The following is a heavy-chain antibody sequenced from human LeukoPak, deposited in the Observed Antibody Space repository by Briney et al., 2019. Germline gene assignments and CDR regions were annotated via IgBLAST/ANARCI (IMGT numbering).Heavy chain of an antibody. J-gene: IGHJ4*02. V-gene: IGHV3-48*03. D-gene: IGHD6-19*01. CDR2: ISSSGRTM. CDR3: ARGETVAGRFDY. CDR1: GFSFSSYE. Sequence: GGSLRLSCAASGFSFSSYEMNWVRQAPGKGLEWVSYISSSGRTMYYADSVKGRFSISRDNAKKALYLQMNSLRAEDTAVYYCARGETVAGRFDYWGQGTLVTVSS.